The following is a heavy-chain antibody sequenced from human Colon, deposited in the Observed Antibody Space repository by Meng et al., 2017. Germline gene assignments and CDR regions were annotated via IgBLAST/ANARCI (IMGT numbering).Heavy chain of an antibody. Sequence: GESLKISCTASGFTFGDYAMSWFRQAPGKGLEWVGFIRSKAYGGTTEYAASVKGRFTISRDDSKSIYYLQMNSLKTEDTAVYYCTRYITMVRGVIIQNYYYYYGMDVWGQGTTVTVSS. J-gene: IGHJ6*02. CDR3: TRYITMVRGVIIQNYYYYYGMDV. CDR1: GFTFGDYA. D-gene: IGHD3-10*01. V-gene: IGHV3-49*03. CDR2: IRSKAYGGTT.